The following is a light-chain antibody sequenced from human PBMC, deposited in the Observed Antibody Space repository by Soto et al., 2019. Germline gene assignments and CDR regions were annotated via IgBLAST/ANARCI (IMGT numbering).Light chain of an antibody. Sequence: EIVISQSPASPSVSPGEIATLSCRASQSVSSNLAWYQQKPGQAPRLLIYGASTRATGIPARFSGSGSGTEFTLTISSLQSEDFAVYYCQKYNNWPRKFGQGTKVDIK. V-gene: IGKV3-15*01. CDR2: GAS. CDR3: QKYNNWPRK. J-gene: IGKJ1*01. CDR1: QSVSSN.